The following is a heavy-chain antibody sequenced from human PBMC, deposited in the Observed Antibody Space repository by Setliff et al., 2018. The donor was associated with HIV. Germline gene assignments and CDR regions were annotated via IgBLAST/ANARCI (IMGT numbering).Heavy chain of an antibody. CDR3: ARAFSGYYFDY. CDR1: GFTFSSYE. Sequence: PGGSLRLSCAASGFTFSSYEMNWVRQAPGKGLEWVSYISSSGGTIYYADSVKGRFTISRDNAEKSLYLQMNSLRADDTAVYYCARAFSGYYFDYWGQGTLVTVSS. D-gene: IGHD3-3*01. J-gene: IGHJ4*02. CDR2: ISSSGGTI. V-gene: IGHV3-48*03.